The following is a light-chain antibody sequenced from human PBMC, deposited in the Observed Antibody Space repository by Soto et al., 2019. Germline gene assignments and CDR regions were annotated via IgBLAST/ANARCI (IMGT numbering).Light chain of an antibody. J-gene: IGKJ1*01. V-gene: IGKV3-15*01. CDR2: GAS. Sequence: EIVLTQSPATLSLSPGERSSLSCGASQSVSSSYLAWYQQKPGQAPRLLIYGASTRATGIPARFSGSGSGTEFTLTIRSLQSEDFAVYYCQQYNNWPVTFGQGTTVDIK. CDR1: QSVSSSY. CDR3: QQYNNWPVT.